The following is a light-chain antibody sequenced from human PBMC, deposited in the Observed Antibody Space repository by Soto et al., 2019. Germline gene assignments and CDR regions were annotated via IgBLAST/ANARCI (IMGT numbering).Light chain of an antibody. J-gene: IGLJ3*02. CDR3: ATWEDSRGV. V-gene: IGLV1-44*01. CDR2: SDN. CDR1: SSNIGSNI. Sequence: QSVLTQPPSASGTPGQRVTISCSGSSSNIGSNIVNWYQQLPGTAPKLLIYSDNQRPSGVPDRFSGSKSGTSASLAISGLQSEDEADYYCATWEDSRGVFGGGTKLTVL.